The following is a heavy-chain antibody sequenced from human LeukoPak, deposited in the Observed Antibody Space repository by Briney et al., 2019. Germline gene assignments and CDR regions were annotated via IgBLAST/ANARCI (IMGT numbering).Heavy chain of an antibody. V-gene: IGHV3-30*18. CDR3: AKGYDSSGYYWVYYYGMDV. Sequence: GRSLRLSCAASGFTFSSYGMHWVRQAPGKGLEWVAVISYDGSNKYYADSVKGRFTISRDNSKNTLYLQMNSLRAEDTAVYYCAKGYDSSGYYWVYYYGMDVWGQGTTVTVSS. D-gene: IGHD3-22*01. CDR2: ISYDGSNK. J-gene: IGHJ6*02. CDR1: GFTFSSYG.